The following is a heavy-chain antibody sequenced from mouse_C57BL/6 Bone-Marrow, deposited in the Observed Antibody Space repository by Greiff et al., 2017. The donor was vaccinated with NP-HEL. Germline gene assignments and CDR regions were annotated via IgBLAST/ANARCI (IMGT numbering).Heavy chain of an antibody. CDR1: GYTFTSYG. D-gene: IGHD2-5*01. J-gene: IGHJ3*01. V-gene: IGHV1-81*01. CDR3: TRGYYYSNYAAWLAY. Sequence: QVQLQQSGAELARPGASVKLSCKASGYTFTSYGISWVKQRTGQGLEWIGEIYPRSGNTYYNEKFKGKATLTADKSSSTAYMELRSLTSEDSAVYFCTRGYYYSNYAAWLAYWGQGTLVTVSA. CDR2: IYPRSGNT.